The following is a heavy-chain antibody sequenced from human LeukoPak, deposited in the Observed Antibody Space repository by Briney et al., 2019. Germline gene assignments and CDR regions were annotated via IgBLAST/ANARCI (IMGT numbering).Heavy chain of an antibody. V-gene: IGHV3-21*01. Sequence: PGGSLRHSCAASGFTFSSYSMNWVRQAPGKGLDWFSSISSSSSYIYYADSVKGRFTISRDNAKNSLYLQMNSLRAEDTAVYYCARVVSGSYPLFDYWGQGTLVTVSS. CDR1: GFTFSSYS. CDR2: ISSSSSYI. D-gene: IGHD1-26*01. CDR3: ARVVSGSYPLFDY. J-gene: IGHJ4*02.